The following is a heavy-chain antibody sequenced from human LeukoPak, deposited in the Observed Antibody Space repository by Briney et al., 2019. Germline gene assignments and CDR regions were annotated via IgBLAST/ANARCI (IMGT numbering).Heavy chain of an antibody. Sequence: VASLKVSSRPSLDTFTTNGISRVRQAPGQGLEWMAWISPYNGDTKYAQALHGRLTVTTETSTSTAYMELRSLRSDDTAVYYCARLSGGIYSSRDAFDIWGQGTMVTVSS. CDR1: LDTFTTNG. D-gene: IGHD6-19*01. CDR2: ISPYNGDT. CDR3: ARLSGGIYSSRDAFDI. J-gene: IGHJ3*02. V-gene: IGHV1-18*04.